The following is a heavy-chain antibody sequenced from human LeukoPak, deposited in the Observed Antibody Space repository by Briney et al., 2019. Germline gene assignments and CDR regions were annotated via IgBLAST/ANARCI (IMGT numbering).Heavy chain of an antibody. Sequence: GGSLRLSCAAPGFTVSNNYMSWVRQAPGKGLEWVSVIHSGGTTNYADSVQGRFTISRDNSKTTVYLHMNSLRAEDTAVYYCARDSDSGYGPFASWGQGTLVTVSS. J-gene: IGHJ4*02. CDR3: ARDSDSGYGPFAS. V-gene: IGHV3-53*01. CDR2: IHSGGTT. CDR1: GFTVSNNY. D-gene: IGHD5-12*01.